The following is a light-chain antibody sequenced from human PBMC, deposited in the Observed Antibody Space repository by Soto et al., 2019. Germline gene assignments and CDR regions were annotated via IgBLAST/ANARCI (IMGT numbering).Light chain of an antibody. CDR1: QSVTRND. J-gene: IGKJ1*01. V-gene: IGKV3-20*01. CDR2: DAS. CDR3: QQYGDSPRT. Sequence: EIVLTQSAGTVSLSPGEKATLSCRASQSVTRNDLAWYQHKPGQAPRLLIYDASRRTPGIPDRFSGSGSGTDFTLTISGLEPEDFAVYYCQQYGDSPRTFGQGTKVDIK.